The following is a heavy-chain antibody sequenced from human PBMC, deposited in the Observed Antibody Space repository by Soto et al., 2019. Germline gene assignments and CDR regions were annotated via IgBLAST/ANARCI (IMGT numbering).Heavy chain of an antibody. V-gene: IGHV1-8*01. CDR1: GYTFTSYD. Sequence: QVQLVQSGAEVKKPGASVKVSCKASGYTFTSYDINWVRQATGQGLEWMGWMNPNTGNPGYAQKFHGGVTRTMNPSVSTAYMEPSIVRSEDTAVYYCVRVLGDYYYYDRDDWGKGTTVTVSS. D-gene: IGHD7-27*01. J-gene: IGHJ6*04. CDR3: VRVLGDYYYYDRDD. CDR2: MNPNTGNP.